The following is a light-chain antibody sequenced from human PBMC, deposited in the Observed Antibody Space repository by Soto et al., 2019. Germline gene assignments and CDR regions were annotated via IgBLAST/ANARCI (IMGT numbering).Light chain of an antibody. J-gene: IGKJ1*01. CDR2: GVS. V-gene: IGKV3-20*01. Sequence: DIVMTQSPDSLAVSLGERATLSCRASQTGSNSYLAWYQQKSGQAPRLLIYGVSTRATGIPDRFSGSGSGTEFALTISRLEPEDFAVYICQHYGYPQWTFGPGTKVDIK. CDR1: QTGSNSY. CDR3: QHYGYPQWT.